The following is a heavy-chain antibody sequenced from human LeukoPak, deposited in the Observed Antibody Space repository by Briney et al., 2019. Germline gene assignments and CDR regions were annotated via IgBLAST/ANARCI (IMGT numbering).Heavy chain of an antibody. Sequence: GGSLRLSCEASRITFSSHAMSWVRQAPGKGLQWVSLISGSGGHKYYGDCVKGRFTISRDNSKNTVYLQMSSLRAEDTAIYYCAKGGVATMRDGYNYYYYYMEVWGRGTTVTVSS. J-gene: IGHJ6*03. CDR2: ISGSGGHK. CDR3: AKGGVATMRDGYNYYYYYMEV. D-gene: IGHD5-24*01. CDR1: RITFSSHA. V-gene: IGHV3-23*01.